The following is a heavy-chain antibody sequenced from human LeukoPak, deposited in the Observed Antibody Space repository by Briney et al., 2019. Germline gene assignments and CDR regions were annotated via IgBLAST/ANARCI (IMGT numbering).Heavy chain of an antibody. J-gene: IGHJ4*02. Sequence: GGSLRLSCAASGFTFDDYAMHWVRQAPGKGLEWVSGISWNSGSIGYADSVKGRFTVSRDNAKNSLYLQMNSLRAEDTALYYCAKSSREDSSGWFDYWGQGTLVTVSS. D-gene: IGHD6-19*01. V-gene: IGHV3-9*01. CDR2: ISWNSGSI. CDR3: AKSSREDSSGWFDY. CDR1: GFTFDDYA.